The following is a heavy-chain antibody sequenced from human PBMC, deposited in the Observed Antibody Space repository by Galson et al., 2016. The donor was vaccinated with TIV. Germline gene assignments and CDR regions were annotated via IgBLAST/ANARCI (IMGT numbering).Heavy chain of an antibody. CDR2: IDWDDDK. Sequence: PALVKPTQTLTLTCSFSGFSLSTTGVRVNWIRQPPGKTLEWLARIDWDDDKFYSTFLKTRLTISKDTSKNQVGLTMTNMDPVDTATYFCVRADSSGYYYYFDYWGQGTLVTVSS. D-gene: IGHD3-22*01. V-gene: IGHV2-70*04. J-gene: IGHJ4*02. CDR1: GFSLSTTGVR. CDR3: VRADSSGYYYYFDY.